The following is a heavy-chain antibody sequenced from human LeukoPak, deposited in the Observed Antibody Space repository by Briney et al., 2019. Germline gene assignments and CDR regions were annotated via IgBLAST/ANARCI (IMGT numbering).Heavy chain of an antibody. Sequence: GGSLRLSCAASGFTFSSYGMSWVRQAPGKGLEWVSAISGSGGSTYYADSVKGRFTISRDNSKNTLYLQMNSLRAEDTAIYYCAKASRDIPAAGPSGYYFDYWGQGTLVTVSS. V-gene: IGHV3-23*01. D-gene: IGHD6-13*01. CDR3: AKASRDIPAAGPSGYYFDY. CDR2: ISGSGGST. J-gene: IGHJ4*02. CDR1: GFTFSSYG.